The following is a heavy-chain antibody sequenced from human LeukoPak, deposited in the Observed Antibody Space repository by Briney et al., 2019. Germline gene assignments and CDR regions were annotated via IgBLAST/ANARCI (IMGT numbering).Heavy chain of an antibody. CDR1: GGSISSSSYY. CDR3: ARQESGYDAFDI. Sequence: KASETLSLTCTVSGGSISSSSYYWGWIRQPPGKGLEWIGSIYYSGSTYYNPSLKSRVTISVDTSKNQFSLKLSSATAADTAVYYCARQESGYDAFDIWGQGTMVTVSS. V-gene: IGHV4-39*01. J-gene: IGHJ3*02. D-gene: IGHD3-22*01. CDR2: IYYSGST.